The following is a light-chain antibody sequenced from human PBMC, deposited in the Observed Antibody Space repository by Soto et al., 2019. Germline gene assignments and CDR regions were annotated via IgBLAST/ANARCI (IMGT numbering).Light chain of an antibody. CDR1: QSVSTY. CDR3: QQRSNWPPLT. Sequence: EIVLTQSAATLSLSPGERATLSCRASQSVSTYLAWYQQKPGQAPRLLIYDASNRATAIPARFSGSGSGTDFTLTISSLEPEDFAFYYCQQRSNWPPLTFGGGTKVEIK. V-gene: IGKV3-11*01. CDR2: DAS. J-gene: IGKJ4*01.